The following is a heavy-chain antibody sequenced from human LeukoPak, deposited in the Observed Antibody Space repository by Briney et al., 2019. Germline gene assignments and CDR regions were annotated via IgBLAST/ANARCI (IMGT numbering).Heavy chain of an antibody. CDR3: ARGGVYYDFWRGYYQKYYFDY. CDR1: GGSFSGYY. CDR2: INHSGST. J-gene: IGHJ4*02. Sequence: SETLSLTCAVYGGSFSGYYWSWIRQPPGKGLDWIGEINHSGSTNYNPSLKSRVTISVDTSKNPFSLKLSSVTAADTAVYYCARGGVYYDFWRGYYQKYYFDYWGQGTLVTVSS. D-gene: IGHD3-3*01. V-gene: IGHV4-34*01.